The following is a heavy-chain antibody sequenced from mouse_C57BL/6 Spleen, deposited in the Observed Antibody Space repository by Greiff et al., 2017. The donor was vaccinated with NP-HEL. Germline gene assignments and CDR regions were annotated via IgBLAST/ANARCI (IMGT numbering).Heavy chain of an antibody. CDR1: GYAFTNYL. CDR2: INPGSGGT. Sequence: VQLQQSGAELVRPGTSVKVSCKASGYAFTNYLIEWVKQRPGQGLEWIGVINPGSGGTNYNEKFKGKATLTADKSSSTAYMQLSSLTSEDSAVYFCARWAYGSSYWGQGTTRTVSS. V-gene: IGHV1-54*01. J-gene: IGHJ2*01. D-gene: IGHD1-1*01. CDR3: ARWAYGSSY.